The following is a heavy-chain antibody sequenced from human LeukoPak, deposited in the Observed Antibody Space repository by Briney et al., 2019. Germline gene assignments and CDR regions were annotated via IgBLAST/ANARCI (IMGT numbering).Heavy chain of an antibody. CDR1: GGSISSGGYS. V-gene: IGHV4-30-2*01. D-gene: IGHD3-22*01. J-gene: IGHJ4*02. CDR3: ARDYYGVVDY. CDR2: IYHSGST. Sequence: PSETLSPTCAVSGGSISSGGYSWSWIRQPPGKGLEWIGYIYHSGSTYYNPSLKSRVTISVDRSKNQFSLKLSSVTAADTAVYYCARDYYGVVDYWGQGTLVTVSS.